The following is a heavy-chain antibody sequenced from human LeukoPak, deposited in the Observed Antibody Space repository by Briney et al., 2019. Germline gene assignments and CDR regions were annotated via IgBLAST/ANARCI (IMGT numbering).Heavy chain of an antibody. D-gene: IGHD3-22*01. CDR3: ARYHYDSSGYPYYFDY. CDR2: IYSGGST. V-gene: IGHV3-53*01. CDR1: GFIVSDHY. Sequence: GSLKLSCAASGFIVSDHYMSWVRQAPGQGLEWVSVIYSGGSTYYADPVKGRFTISRDNSKNTVFLQLNRLRAEDTAVYYCARYHYDSSGYPYYFDYWGQGTLVTVSS. J-gene: IGHJ4*02.